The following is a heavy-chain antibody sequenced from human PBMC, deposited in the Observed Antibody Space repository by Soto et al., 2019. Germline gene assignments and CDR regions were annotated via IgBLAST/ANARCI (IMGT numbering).Heavy chain of an antibody. CDR3: ARLHGRCSSTSCYGEGFDY. CDR1: GGTFSSYA. CDR2: IIPIFGTA. D-gene: IGHD2-2*01. Sequence: SVKVSCKASGGTFSSYAISWVRQAPGQGLEWMGGIIPIFGTANYAQKFQGRVTITADESTSTAYMELSSLRSEDTAVYYCARLHGRCSSTSCYGEGFDYWGQGTLVTVSS. J-gene: IGHJ4*02. V-gene: IGHV1-69*13.